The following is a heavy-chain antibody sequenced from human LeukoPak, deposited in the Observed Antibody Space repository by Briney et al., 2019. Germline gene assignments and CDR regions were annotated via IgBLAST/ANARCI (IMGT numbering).Heavy chain of an antibody. CDR3: TRATLSDYYFNY. CDR1: GYIFTNYY. Sequence: ASVKVSCKASGYIFTNYYMHWVRQAPAQGLEWMGIINPSGGATSYSQMFQGRVTLTRDTSTNTVYMELSNLRFEDTAVYFCTRATLSDYYFNYWGQGTLVTVS. J-gene: IGHJ4*02. CDR2: INPSGGAT. V-gene: IGHV1-46*01.